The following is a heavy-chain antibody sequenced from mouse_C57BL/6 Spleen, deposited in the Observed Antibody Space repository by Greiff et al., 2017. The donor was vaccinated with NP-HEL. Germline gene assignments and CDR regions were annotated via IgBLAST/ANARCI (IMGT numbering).Heavy chain of an antibody. V-gene: IGHV5-16*01. CDR1: GFTFSDYY. J-gene: IGHJ4*01. CDR2: INYDGSST. CDR3: ARDRGYGAMDY. D-gene: IGHD2-2*01. Sequence: EVMLVESEGGLVQPGSSMKLSCTASGFTFSDYYMAWVRQVPEKGLEWVANINYDGSSTYYLDSLKSRFIISRDNAKNILYLQMSSLKSEDTATYYCARDRGYGAMDYWGQGTSVTVSS.